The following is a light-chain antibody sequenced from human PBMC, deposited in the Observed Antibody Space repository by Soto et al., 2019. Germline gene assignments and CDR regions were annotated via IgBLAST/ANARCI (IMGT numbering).Light chain of an antibody. J-gene: IGKJ4*01. CDR1: RNITMK. CDR2: GAS. CDR3: QQHYDSPPLI. V-gene: IGKV3-15*01. Sequence: EIVMSQSLATLAVSPGERATLSCRASRNITMKLAWYQQKPGQAPRLLISGASTRAPGIPARVSGSGSGTEFTLTISSLQSEDFAVYYCQQHYDSPPLIFGGGTKVEIK.